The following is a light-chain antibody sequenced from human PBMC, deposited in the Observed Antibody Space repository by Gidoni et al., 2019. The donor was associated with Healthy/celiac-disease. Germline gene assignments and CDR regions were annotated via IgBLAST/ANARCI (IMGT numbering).Light chain of an antibody. J-gene: IGKJ1*01. V-gene: IGKV3-20*01. CDR1: QSVSSSY. CDR2: GAS. CDR3: QQYGSSPWT. Sequence: EIVLTQSPGTLSLSPGERATHSCRASQSVSSSYLAWYQQKPGQAPWLLIYGASSRATGIPDRFSGSGSGTDFTLTISRLEPEDFAVYYCQQYGSSPWTFGQGTKVEIK.